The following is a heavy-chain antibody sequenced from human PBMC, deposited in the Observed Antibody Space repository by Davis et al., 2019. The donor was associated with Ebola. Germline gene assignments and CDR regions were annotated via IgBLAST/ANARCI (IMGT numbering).Heavy chain of an antibody. D-gene: IGHD6-19*01. Sequence: GESLKISCAASGLTSSSYGMHWVRQAPGKGLEWVAGIWSHGNDYVYGDSVRGRFTISRDKSKNMLFLQMNSLRPEDTAVYYCLAGTNYWGQGTQVIVSS. CDR3: LAGTNY. J-gene: IGHJ4*02. V-gene: IGHV3-33*08. CDR2: IWSHGNDY. CDR1: GLTSSSYG.